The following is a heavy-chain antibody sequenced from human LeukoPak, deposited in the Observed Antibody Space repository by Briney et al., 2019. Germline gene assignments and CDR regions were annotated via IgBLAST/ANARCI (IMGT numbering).Heavy chain of an antibody. CDR3: ARSTNGYLFDY. D-gene: IGHD5-24*01. V-gene: IGHV5-51*01. Sequence: GESLKISCKGSGYSFTSYWIGWVRQMPGKGLEWMGIIYPGDSDTRYSPSFQGQVTISADKSISIAYLQWNSLKASDTAMFYRARSTNGYLFDYWGQGTLVTVSS. J-gene: IGHJ4*02. CDR1: GYSFTSYW. CDR2: IYPGDSDT.